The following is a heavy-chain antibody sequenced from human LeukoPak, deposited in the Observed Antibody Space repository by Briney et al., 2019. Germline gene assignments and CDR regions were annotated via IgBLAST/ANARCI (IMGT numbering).Heavy chain of an antibody. CDR2: ISSSSSYI. CDR3: AGDMVRGVIKNNWFDP. J-gene: IGHJ5*02. CDR1: GFTFSSYS. D-gene: IGHD3-10*01. V-gene: IGHV3-21*01. Sequence: GGSLRLSCAASGFTFSSYSMNWVRQAPGKGLEWVSSISSSSSYIYYADSVKGRFTISRDNAKNSLYLQMNSLRAEDTAVYYCAGDMVRGVIKNNWFDPWGQGTLVTVSS.